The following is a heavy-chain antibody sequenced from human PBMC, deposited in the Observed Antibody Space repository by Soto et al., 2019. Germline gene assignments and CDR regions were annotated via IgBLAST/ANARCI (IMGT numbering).Heavy chain of an antibody. CDR2: MNPNSGNT. CDR1: GYTFTSYD. Sequence: QVQLVQSGAEVKKPGASVKVSCKASGYTFTSYDINWVRQATGQGLEWMGWMNPNSGNTGYAQKFQGRVTMTRNTXXSTAYMELSSLRSEDTAVYYCARKQWLGKGYGMDVWGQGTTVTVSS. J-gene: IGHJ6*02. V-gene: IGHV1-8*01. D-gene: IGHD6-19*01. CDR3: ARKQWLGKGYGMDV.